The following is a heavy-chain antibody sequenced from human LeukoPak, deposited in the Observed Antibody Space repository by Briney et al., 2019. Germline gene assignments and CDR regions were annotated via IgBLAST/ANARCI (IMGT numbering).Heavy chain of an antibody. CDR1: VFTSSSYS. V-gene: IGHV3-21*01. D-gene: IGHD3-22*01. CDR3: ATAIRYYYDSSGYYQPSQPYDAFDI. Sequence: PAGSLRLSCAASVFTSSSYSMNWVRQAPGQGLEWVSSIITSSSYIYYADSVKGRFTISRDNAKNSLYLQMNSLRAEATAVYYCATAIRYYYDSSGYYQPSQPYDAFDIGGQGTMVTVSS. J-gene: IGHJ3*02. CDR2: IITSSSYI.